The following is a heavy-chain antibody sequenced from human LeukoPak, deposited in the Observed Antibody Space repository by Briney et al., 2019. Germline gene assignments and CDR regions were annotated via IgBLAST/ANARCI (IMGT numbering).Heavy chain of an antibody. CDR1: GDSISSDSYY. CDR3: ARQNYYDSSGCFDY. V-gene: IGHV4-39*01. D-gene: IGHD3-22*01. CDR2: IYYSGST. Sequence: SSETLSLTXTVSGDSISSDSYYWGWIRQPPGKGLEWIGTIYYSGSTYYNPSLKSRVTISVDTSKNQFSLKLSSVTAADTAVYYCARQNYYDSSGCFDYWGQGALVTVSS. J-gene: IGHJ4*02.